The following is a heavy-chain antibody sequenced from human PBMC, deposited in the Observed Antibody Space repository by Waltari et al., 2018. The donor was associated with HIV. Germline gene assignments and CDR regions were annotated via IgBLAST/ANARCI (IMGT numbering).Heavy chain of an antibody. CDR3: ARGGFTIFGVVIQYYYYYYGMDV. CDR1: GVTFSSYA. V-gene: IGHV1-69*01. Sequence: QVQLVQSGAEVKKPGSSVKVSCKASGVTFSSYAISWVRQAPGQGLDWMGGSIPIFGTANYAQKFQGRVTITADESTSTAYMELSSLRSEDTAVYYCARGGFTIFGVVIQYYYYYYGMDVWGQGTTVTVSS. CDR2: SIPIFGTA. J-gene: IGHJ6*02. D-gene: IGHD3-3*01.